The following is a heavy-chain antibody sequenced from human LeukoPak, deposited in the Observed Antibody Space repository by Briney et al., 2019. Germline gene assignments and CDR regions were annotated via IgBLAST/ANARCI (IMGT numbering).Heavy chain of an antibody. Sequence: SETLSLTCSVSGDSVSSGYWSWIRQPPGKGLEWIGYIYDSGITDYNSSLKSRLTISVDTSNNQFSLNLRSVTAADTAVYYCAGGGHRYSRDWGQGILVTVSS. CDR1: GDSVSSGY. CDR2: IYDSGIT. CDR3: AGGGHRYSRD. J-gene: IGHJ1*01. D-gene: IGHD2-15*01. V-gene: IGHV4-4*09.